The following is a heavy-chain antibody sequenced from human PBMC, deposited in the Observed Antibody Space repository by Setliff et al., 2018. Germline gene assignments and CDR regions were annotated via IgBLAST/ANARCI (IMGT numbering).Heavy chain of an antibody. V-gene: IGHV1-18*01. Sequence: ASVKVSCKASGYTFTNYGISWVRQAPGQGLEWMGWISAYNDNTNYAQKVQGRVTMTTDTSTSTAYMELWSLTSDDTAVYYCAREGRRYYDSSGYYYDPYYYYYMDVWGKGTTVTVSS. CDR2: ISAYNDNT. CDR3: AREGRRYYDSSGYYYDPYYYYYMDV. D-gene: IGHD3-22*01. CDR1: GYTFTNYG. J-gene: IGHJ6*03.